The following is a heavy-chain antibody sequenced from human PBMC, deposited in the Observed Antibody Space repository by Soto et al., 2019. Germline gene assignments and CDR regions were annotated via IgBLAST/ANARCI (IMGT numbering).Heavy chain of an antibody. CDR2: IIPIFGTA. Sequence: QVQLVQSGAEVKKPGSSVKVSCKASGGTFSSYAISWVRQAPGQGLEWMGGIIPIFGTANYAQKCQGRVTITADEYTRIAYMELSGLRSEDTAGYYCAGGVELRIDYYYGMDVWGQGTTVTVSS. CDR3: AGGVELRIDYYYGMDV. CDR1: GGTFSSYA. D-gene: IGHD1-7*01. V-gene: IGHV1-69*01. J-gene: IGHJ6*02.